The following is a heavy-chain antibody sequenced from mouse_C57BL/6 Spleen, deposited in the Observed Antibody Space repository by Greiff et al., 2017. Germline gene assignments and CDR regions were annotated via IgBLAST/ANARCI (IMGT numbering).Heavy chain of an antibody. CDR3: TRDYSNYAYAMDY. D-gene: IGHD2-5*01. CDR2: IDPETGGT. Sequence: VQLQESGAELVRPGASVTLSCKASGYTFTDYEMHWVKQTPVHGLEWIGAIDPETGGTAYNQKFKGKAILTADKSSSTAYMELLSLTSEDSAVYYCTRDYSNYAYAMDYWGQGTSVTVSS. V-gene: IGHV1-15*01. CDR1: GYTFTDYE. J-gene: IGHJ4*01.